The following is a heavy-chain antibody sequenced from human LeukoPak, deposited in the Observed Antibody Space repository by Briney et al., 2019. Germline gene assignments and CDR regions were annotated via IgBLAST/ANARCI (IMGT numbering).Heavy chain of an antibody. CDR1: GGSFSCYY. CDR3: ARGTIIVVPAATYYDFWSGSSWFDP. Sequence: KPSETLSLTCAVYGGSFSCYYWSWIRQPPGKGLEWIGEINHSGSTNYNPSLKSRVTISVDTSKNQFSLKLSSVTAADTAVYYCARGTIIVVPAATYYDFWSGSSWFDPWRQGTLVTVSS. CDR2: INHSGST. V-gene: IGHV4-34*01. D-gene: IGHD3-3*01. J-gene: IGHJ5*02.